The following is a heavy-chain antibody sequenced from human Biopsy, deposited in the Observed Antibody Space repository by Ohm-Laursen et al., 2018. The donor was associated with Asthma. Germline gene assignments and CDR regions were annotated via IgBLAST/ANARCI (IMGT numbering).Heavy chain of an antibody. D-gene: IGHD3-9*01. J-gene: IGHJ6*02. Sequence: SDTLALTCSVSGGSISSGGYYWSWIRQHPGKGLEWIGYIYYSGSTYYNPSLKSRVTISVDTSKNQFSLKLSSVTAAETAVYYCARFPHYEILTGFTLRYNSGMDVWAKGPRSPPP. CDR1: GGSISSGGYY. CDR2: IYYSGST. CDR3: ARFPHYEILTGFTLRYNSGMDV. V-gene: IGHV4-31*03.